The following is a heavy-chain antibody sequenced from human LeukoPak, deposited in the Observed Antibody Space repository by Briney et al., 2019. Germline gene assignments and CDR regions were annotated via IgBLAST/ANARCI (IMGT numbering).Heavy chain of an antibody. V-gene: IGHV3-21*01. CDR2: ISSSSSYI. Sequence: PGGSLRLSCAASGFTFSSYAMSWVRQAPGKGLEWVSSISSSSSYIYYADSVKGRFAISRDNAKNSLYLQMNSLRAEDTAVYYCARRITMVRGVDYWGQGTLVTVSS. CDR3: ARRITMVRGVDY. D-gene: IGHD3-10*01. CDR1: GFTFSSYA. J-gene: IGHJ4*02.